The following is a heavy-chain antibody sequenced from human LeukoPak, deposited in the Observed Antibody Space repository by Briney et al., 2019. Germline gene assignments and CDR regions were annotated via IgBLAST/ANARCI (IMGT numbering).Heavy chain of an antibody. CDR1: GYSFSNYA. Sequence: ASVKVSCKASGYSFSNYAMNWVRLAPGQGLEWMGWINPNSGGTNYAQKFQGRVTMTRDTSISTAYMELSRLRSDDTAVYYCARDRGIVGATMWFDYWGQGTLVTVSS. J-gene: IGHJ4*02. V-gene: IGHV1-2*02. CDR3: ARDRGIVGATMWFDY. D-gene: IGHD1-26*01. CDR2: INPNSGGT.